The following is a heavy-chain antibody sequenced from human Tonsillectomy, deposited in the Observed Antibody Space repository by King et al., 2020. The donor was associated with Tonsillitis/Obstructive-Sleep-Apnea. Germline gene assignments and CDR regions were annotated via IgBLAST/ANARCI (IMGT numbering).Heavy chain of an antibody. CDR1: GYSFTSYW. Sequence: VQLVESGAEVKKPGESLRISCKGSGYSFTSYWISWVRQMPGKGLEWMGRIDPSDSYTNYSPSFHGHVTISTDKSINTAYLQRRSLKASDTALYYCARHVLEDVAILPAGPGDWFDPWGQGTLVTVSS. CDR3: ARHVLEDVAILPAGPGDWFDP. J-gene: IGHJ5*02. D-gene: IGHD2-2*01. CDR2: IDPSDSYT. V-gene: IGHV5-10-1*01.